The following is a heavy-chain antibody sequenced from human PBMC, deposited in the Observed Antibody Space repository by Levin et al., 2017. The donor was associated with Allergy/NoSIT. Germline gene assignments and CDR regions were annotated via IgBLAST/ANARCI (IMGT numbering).Heavy chain of an antibody. D-gene: IGHD3-10*01. CDR2: IIPILGIA. J-gene: IGHJ6*03. Sequence: ASVKVSCKASGGTFSSYAISWVRQAPGQGLEWMGRIIPILGIANYAQKFQGRVTITADKSTSTAYMELSSLRSEDTAVYYCAREDGYYYGSGTYYYYMDGWGKGTTVTVSS. V-gene: IGHV1-69*04. CDR3: AREDGYYYGSGTYYYYMDG. CDR1: GGTFSSYA.